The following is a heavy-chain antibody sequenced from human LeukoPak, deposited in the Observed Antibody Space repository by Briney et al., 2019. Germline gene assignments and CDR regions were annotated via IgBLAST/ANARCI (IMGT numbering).Heavy chain of an antibody. Sequence: SETLSLTCAVYGGSFSGYYWSWIRQPPGKGLEWIGEINHSGSTNYNPSLKSRVTISVDTSKNQFSLKLSSVTAADTAVYYCARLHSSSWSWFVFDIWGQGTMVTVSS. D-gene: IGHD6-13*01. CDR3: ARLHSSSWSWFVFDI. CDR2: INHSGST. J-gene: IGHJ3*02. CDR1: GGSFSGYY. V-gene: IGHV4-34*01.